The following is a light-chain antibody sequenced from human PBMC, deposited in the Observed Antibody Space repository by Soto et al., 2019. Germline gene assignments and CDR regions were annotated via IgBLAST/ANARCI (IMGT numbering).Light chain of an antibody. Sequence: DIQMTQSPSSLSASVGDRVTITCRASQGISTYLAWYQQKPGQVPKLLIYAASTLQSGVPNRFSGSGSGTYFTLTSSSLEPEDVATYYCQKYNSSPRTFGQGTKVEIK. CDR3: QKYNSSPRT. V-gene: IGKV1-27*01. CDR2: AAS. J-gene: IGKJ1*01. CDR1: QGISTY.